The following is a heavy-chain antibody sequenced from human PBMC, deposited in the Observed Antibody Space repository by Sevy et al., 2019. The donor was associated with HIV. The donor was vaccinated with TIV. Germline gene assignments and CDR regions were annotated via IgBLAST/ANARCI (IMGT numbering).Heavy chain of an antibody. CDR1: GGSISTVDYY. J-gene: IGHJ2*01. CDR2: ISASGTS. CDR3: VEEHFDWLLPSYYFDL. V-gene: IGHV4-61*02. D-gene: IGHD3-9*01. Sequence: SETLSLTCTISGGSISTVDYYSTWIRQPAGKGLEWIGRISASGTSTYNPSLESRVTMSVDTSKNQFSLKLTSVTAADTAMYYCVEEHFDWLLPSYYFDLWGRGTLVTVSS.